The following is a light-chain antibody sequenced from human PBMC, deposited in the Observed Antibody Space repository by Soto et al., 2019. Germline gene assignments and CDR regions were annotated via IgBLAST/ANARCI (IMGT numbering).Light chain of an antibody. J-gene: IGKJ1*01. V-gene: IGKV1-5*01. Sequence: MQMTQSPATLSAAGRGRVSMACRASQSISSWLAWYQQKPGKAPKLLIYDDSSLESGVPSRFSCSGSGTELTITISCVHRDDSAPYYRQQYPGPWRTCGRGTKVDIK. CDR1: QSISSW. CDR2: DDS. CDR3: QQYPGPWRT.